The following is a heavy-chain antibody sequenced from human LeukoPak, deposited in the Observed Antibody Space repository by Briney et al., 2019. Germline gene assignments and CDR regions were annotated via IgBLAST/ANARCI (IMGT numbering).Heavy chain of an antibody. CDR2: ISYDGSNK. V-gene: IGHV3-30*04. D-gene: IGHD3-3*01. CDR1: GFTFSSYA. Sequence: GGSLRLSCAASGFTFSSYAMHWVRQAPGKGLEWVAVISYDGSNKYYADSVKGRFTISRDNSKNTLYLQMNSLRAEDTAVYYCAKDSYDFWSGYLDYWGQGTLVTVSS. J-gene: IGHJ4*02. CDR3: AKDSYDFWSGYLDY.